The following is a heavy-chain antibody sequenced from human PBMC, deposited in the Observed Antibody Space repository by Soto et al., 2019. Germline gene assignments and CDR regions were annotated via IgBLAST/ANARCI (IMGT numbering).Heavy chain of an antibody. CDR1: GGTFLDYG. J-gene: IGHJ5*02. CDR3: TRSPYCYDSSGYYLRWFDP. D-gene: IGHD3-22*01. V-gene: IGHV3-49*04. CDR2: LRSKYYGGTT. Sequence: RHPYRAAGGTFLDYGGSRVSQAQRKGLESVGFLRSKYYGGTTECAASVKGRFTISRDDSKRIAYLQMNSLKTEDTAVYYYTRSPYCYDSSGYYLRWFDPWGQGTLVTVYS.